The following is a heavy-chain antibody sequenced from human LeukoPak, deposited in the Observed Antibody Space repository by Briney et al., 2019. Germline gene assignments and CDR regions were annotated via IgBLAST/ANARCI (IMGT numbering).Heavy chain of an antibody. V-gene: IGHV4-31*03. CDR2: IYYSGST. CDR3: ARGSYYYDSSGDY. Sequence: TSETLSLTCTVSGGSISSGGYYWSWIRQHPGKGLEWIGYIYYSGSTYYNPSLKSRVTISVDTSKNQFSLKLSSVTAADTAVYYCARGSYYYDSSGDYWGQGTLVTVSS. CDR1: GGSISSGGYY. D-gene: IGHD3-22*01. J-gene: IGHJ4*02.